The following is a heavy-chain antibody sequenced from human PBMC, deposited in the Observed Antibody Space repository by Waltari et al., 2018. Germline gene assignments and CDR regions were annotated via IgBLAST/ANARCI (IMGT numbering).Heavy chain of an antibody. J-gene: IGHJ4*02. Sequence: EVQLVESGGGLVQPGGSLRPYWPASGVTSSSRWMSWVRQAPGKGLEWLANIKEDGSEKYSVDSVKGRFTISRDNTQNSLFLQMNSLRAEDTAVYYCARADYGGTADYDYWGQGTQVTVSS. D-gene: IGHD4-17*01. CDR3: ARADYGGTADYDY. CDR1: GVTSSSRW. CDR2: IKEDGSEK. V-gene: IGHV3-7*04.